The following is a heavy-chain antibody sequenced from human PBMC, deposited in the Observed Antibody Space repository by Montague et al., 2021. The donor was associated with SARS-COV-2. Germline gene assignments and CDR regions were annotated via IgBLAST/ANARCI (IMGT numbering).Heavy chain of an antibody. CDR1: GGSISHYY. CDR2: IYSSGGT. V-gene: IGHV4-59*01. J-gene: IGHJ4*02. CDR3: ARRTDILTGYYDY. Sequence: SETLSLTCAVSGGSISHYYWSWIRQPPGKGLEWIGYIYSSGGTNYNPSLKSRVTLSLDAAKNHFSLRLGSVTAADTAVYHCARRTDILTGYYDYWGQGTLVTVSS. D-gene: IGHD3-9*01.